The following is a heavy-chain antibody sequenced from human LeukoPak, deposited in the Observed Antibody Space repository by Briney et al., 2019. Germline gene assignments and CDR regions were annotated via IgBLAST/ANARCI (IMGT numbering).Heavy chain of an antibody. Sequence: PGGSLRLSCAASGFTFSNYAMHWVCQAPDKGLEWVAVISYDGSLKYYADSVKGRFTISRDNSKNTLYLQMNSLRTEDTAVYYCAIGDGLGELSSSFGYWGQGTLVTVSS. V-gene: IGHV3-30*04. J-gene: IGHJ4*02. D-gene: IGHD3-16*02. CDR2: ISYDGSLK. CDR3: AIGDGLGELSSSFGY. CDR1: GFTFSNYA.